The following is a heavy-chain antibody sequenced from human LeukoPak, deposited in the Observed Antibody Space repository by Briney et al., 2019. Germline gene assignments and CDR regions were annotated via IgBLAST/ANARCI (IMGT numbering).Heavy chain of an antibody. V-gene: IGHV1-46*01. D-gene: IGHD3-22*01. CDR3: AEDSSGYYYFDY. Sequence: ASVKVSCKASGYTFTSYYMHWVRQAPRQGLEWMGIINPSGGSTSYAQKFQGRVTMTRDTSTSTVYMELSSLRSEDTAVYYCAEDSSGYYYFDYWGQGTLVTVSS. CDR1: GYTFTSYY. CDR2: INPSGGST. J-gene: IGHJ4*02.